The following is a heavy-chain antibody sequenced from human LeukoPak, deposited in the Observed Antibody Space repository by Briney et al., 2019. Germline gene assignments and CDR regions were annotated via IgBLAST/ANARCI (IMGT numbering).Heavy chain of an antibody. Sequence: ASVKVSCKVSGYTLTELSMHWVRQAPGKGLEWMGGFDPEDGETIYAQKFQGRVTMTEDTSTDTAYMELSSLRSDDTAVYYCAREELLRYFDWQRYHYYYGMDVWGQGTTVTVSS. CDR2: FDPEDGET. J-gene: IGHJ6*02. V-gene: IGHV1-24*01. D-gene: IGHD3-9*01. CDR3: AREELLRYFDWQRYHYYYGMDV. CDR1: GYTLTELS.